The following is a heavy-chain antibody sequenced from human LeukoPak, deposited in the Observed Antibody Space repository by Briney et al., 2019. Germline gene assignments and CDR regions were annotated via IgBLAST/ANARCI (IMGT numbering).Heavy chain of an antibody. J-gene: IGHJ4*02. CDR1: GFTFSSYG. D-gene: IGHD3-22*01. CDR2: ISGSGGST. V-gene: IGHV3-23*01. CDR3: AKDSQYYYDSSGYYYQYFDY. Sequence: GGSLRLSCAASGFTFSSYGMSWVRQAPGKGLEWVSAISGSGGSTYYADSVKGRFTISRDNSKNTLYLQMNSLRAEDTAVYYCAKDSQYYYDSSGYYYQYFDYWGQGTLVTVSS.